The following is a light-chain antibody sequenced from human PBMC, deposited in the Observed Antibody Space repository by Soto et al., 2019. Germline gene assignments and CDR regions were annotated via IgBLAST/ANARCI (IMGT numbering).Light chain of an antibody. CDR1: SNDIGAFDY. V-gene: IGLV2-14*01. Sequence: QSALAQPASVSASPGQSISISCTGTSNDIGAFDYVSWYQQHPGKAPKLIIFEVFNRPSGVSTRFSGSKSGSTASLTISGLQAEDEADYFCSSYTTNSAHVFXGGTKVTVL. CDR3: SSYTTNSAHV. J-gene: IGLJ2*01. CDR2: EVF.